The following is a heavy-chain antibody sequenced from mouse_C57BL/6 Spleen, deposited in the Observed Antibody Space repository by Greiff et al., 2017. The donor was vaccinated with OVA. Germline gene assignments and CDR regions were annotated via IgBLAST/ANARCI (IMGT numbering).Heavy chain of an antibody. Sequence: QVQLKESGAELVKPGASVKISCKASGYAFSSYWMNWVKQRPGKGLEWIGQIYPGDGDTNYNGKFKGKATLTADKSSSTAYMQLSSLTSEDSAVYFCARLPSYYSNYGDYWGQGTTLTVSS. CDR1: GYAFSSYW. D-gene: IGHD2-5*01. CDR2: IYPGDGDT. CDR3: ARLPSYYSNYGDY. V-gene: IGHV1-80*01. J-gene: IGHJ2*01.